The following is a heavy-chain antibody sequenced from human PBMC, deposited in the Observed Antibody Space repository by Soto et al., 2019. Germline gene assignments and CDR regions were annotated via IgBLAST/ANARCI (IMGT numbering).Heavy chain of an antibody. D-gene: IGHD2-15*01. CDR2: IRDGSRYK. V-gene: IGHV3-21*01. CDR3: ARLLLSHYGVDV. J-gene: IGHJ6*02. Sequence: EVQLVESGGGLVKPGGSLRLSCAASGFTFSNYDMNWVRQSPGKGLEWVASIRDGSRYKYYADSMKGRFTISRDNAKNSLYLQINSLRAEATATYSCARLLLSHYGVDVWGQGNTVTVSS. CDR1: GFTFSNYD.